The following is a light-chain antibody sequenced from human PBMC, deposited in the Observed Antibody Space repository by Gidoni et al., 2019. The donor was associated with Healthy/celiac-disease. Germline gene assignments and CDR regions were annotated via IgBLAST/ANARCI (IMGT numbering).Light chain of an antibody. CDR2: GAS. V-gene: IGKV3-20*01. J-gene: IGKJ4*01. Sequence: EIVLTQSPGTLSLSPGERATLSCRASQSVSSSYLALYQQKPGKAPRLLIYGASSRATGIPDRFSGSGSGTDFTLTISRLEPEDFAVYYCQHAGTFGGGTKVEIK. CDR3: QHAGT. CDR1: QSVSSSY.